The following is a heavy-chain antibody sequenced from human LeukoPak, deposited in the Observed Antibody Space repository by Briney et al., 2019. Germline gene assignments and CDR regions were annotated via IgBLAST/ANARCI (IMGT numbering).Heavy chain of an antibody. D-gene: IGHD2-8*01. CDR1: GYTFSTYW. V-gene: IGHV5-51*01. J-gene: IGHJ4*02. CDR3: ARHPRGYCTNGVCYASDY. CDR2: IYPGESGT. Sequence: GESLKISCQGSGYTFSTYWIGWVCQMPGKGLEWMGIIYPGESGTRYSPSFQGQVTMSADKSINTAYLQWSSLKASDTAMYYCARHPRGYCTNGVCYASDYWGQGTLVTVSS.